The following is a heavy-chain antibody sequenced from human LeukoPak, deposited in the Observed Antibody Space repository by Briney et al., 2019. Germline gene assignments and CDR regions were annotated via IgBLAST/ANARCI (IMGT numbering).Heavy chain of an antibody. CDR2: ISSSSSYI. D-gene: IGHD2-15*01. CDR3: AKDRVRPGWWVDY. J-gene: IGHJ4*02. V-gene: IGHV3-21*04. CDR1: GFTFSSYS. Sequence: GGSLRLSCAASGFTFSSYSMNWVRQAPGKGLEWVSSISSSSSYIYYADSVKGRFTISRDNAKNSLYLQMNSLRAEDTAVYYCAKDRVRPGWWVDYWGQGTLVTVSS.